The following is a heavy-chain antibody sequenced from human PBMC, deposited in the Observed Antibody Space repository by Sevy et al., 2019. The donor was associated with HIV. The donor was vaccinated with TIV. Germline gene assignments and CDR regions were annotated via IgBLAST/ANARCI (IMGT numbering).Heavy chain of an antibody. D-gene: IGHD4-17*01. CDR1: GYSFNTYW. CDR3: AKLWESGGDYPNYFDY. V-gene: IGHV5-51*01. CDR2: IYPADSDT. J-gene: IGHJ4*02. Sequence: GESLKISCKGSGYSFNTYWIGWVRQMPGKGLEWVGIIYPADSDTRYSPSFQAQVTISADKSISTAYLQSSSLKASDTAMYYCAKLWESGGDYPNYFDYWGQGTLVTVSS.